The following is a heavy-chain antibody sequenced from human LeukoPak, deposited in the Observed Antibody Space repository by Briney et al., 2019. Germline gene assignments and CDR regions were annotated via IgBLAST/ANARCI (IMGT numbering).Heavy chain of an antibody. Sequence: GRSLRLSCAASGFTISSYGMHWVRQAPGKGLEWVAVIWYDGSNKYYADSVKGRFTISRDNSKNTLYLQMNSLRAEDTAVYYCARAGIAVAGTPHAFDIWGQETMVTVSS. CDR2: IWYDGSNK. CDR1: GFTISSYG. CDR3: ARAGIAVAGTPHAFDI. V-gene: IGHV3-33*01. D-gene: IGHD6-19*01. J-gene: IGHJ3*02.